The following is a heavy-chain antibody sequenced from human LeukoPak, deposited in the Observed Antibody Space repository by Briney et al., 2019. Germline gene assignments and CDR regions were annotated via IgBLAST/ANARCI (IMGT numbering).Heavy chain of an antibody. CDR2: ISGSGATT. CDR1: GYTFSSYA. J-gene: IGHJ4*02. CDR3: AKAVRISNLGVDY. D-gene: IGHD3-16*01. V-gene: IGHV3-23*01. Sequence: GGSLRLSCAASGYTFSSYAMSWVRQAPGKGLEWVSAISGSGATTYYADSVKGRFTISRDNSKNTLYLQMNSLRAEDTAVYYCAKAVRISNLGVDYWGQGTLVTVSS.